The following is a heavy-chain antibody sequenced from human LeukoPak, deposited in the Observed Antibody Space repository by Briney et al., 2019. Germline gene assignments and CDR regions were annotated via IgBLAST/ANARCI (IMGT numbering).Heavy chain of an antibody. V-gene: IGHV4-39*07. CDR2: IYYSGST. J-gene: IGHJ3*02. Sequence: SETLSLTCTVSGGSISSSSYYWGWIREPPGKGLECIGSIYYSGSTYYNPSLKSRVTISVDTSKNQFSLKLSSVTAADTAVYYCARAAPSQAVSVGATWYDAFDIWGQGTMVTVSS. D-gene: IGHD1-26*01. CDR1: GGSISSSSYY. CDR3: ARAAPSQAVSVGATWYDAFDI.